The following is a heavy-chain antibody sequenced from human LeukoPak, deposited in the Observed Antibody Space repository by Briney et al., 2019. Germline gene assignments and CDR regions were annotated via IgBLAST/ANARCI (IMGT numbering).Heavy chain of an antibody. CDR1: GFTFSSYT. CDR3: AKDRSSGWPLDFDY. CDR2: VSGSGGST. D-gene: IGHD6-19*01. Sequence: GGSLRLSCAASGFTFSSYTMSWVRQAPGKGLDWVSTVSGSGGSTYYADSVKGRFTISRDNSKNTLYLQMNILRAEGTAVYYCAKDRSSGWPLDFDYWGQGTLVTVSS. J-gene: IGHJ4*02. V-gene: IGHV3-23*01.